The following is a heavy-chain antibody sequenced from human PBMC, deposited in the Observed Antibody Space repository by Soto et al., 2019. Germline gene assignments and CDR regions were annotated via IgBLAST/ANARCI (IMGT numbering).Heavy chain of an antibody. D-gene: IGHD3-22*01. CDR2: INHSGST. J-gene: IGHJ6*02. CDR1: GGSFSGYD. V-gene: IGHV4-34*01. Sequence: PAETLSLTCAVYGGSFSGYDWSWIRQPPGKGLEWIGEINHSGSTNYNPSLKSRVTISVDTSKNQFSLKLSSVTAADTAVYYCASSGYYLYYYYGMDVWGQGTTVTVSS. CDR3: ASSGYYLYYYYGMDV.